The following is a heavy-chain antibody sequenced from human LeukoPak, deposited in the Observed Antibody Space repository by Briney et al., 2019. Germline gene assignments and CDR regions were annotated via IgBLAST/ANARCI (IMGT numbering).Heavy chain of an antibody. D-gene: IGHD2-21*02. V-gene: IGHV4-31*03. CDR3: AGDVGLAYCGGDCYSANWFDP. CDR1: GGSISCGGYY. J-gene: IGHJ5*02. CDR2: IYYSGST. Sequence: SETVSLTCSVSGGSISCGGYYWSWIRQHPGKGLEWIGYIYYSGSTYYNPSLKSRVTISVDTSKNQFSLKLSSVTAADTAVYYCAGDVGLAYCGGDCYSANWFDPWGQGTLVTVSS.